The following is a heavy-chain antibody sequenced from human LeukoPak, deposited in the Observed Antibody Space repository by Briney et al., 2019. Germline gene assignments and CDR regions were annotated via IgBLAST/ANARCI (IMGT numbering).Heavy chain of an antibody. J-gene: IGHJ6*03. CDR3: ARERATLDYYYYMDV. CDR2: IKQDGSEK. V-gene: IGHV3-7*01. D-gene: IGHD5-12*01. CDR1: GFTFSSYW. Sequence: HPGGSLRLSCAASGFTFSSYWMSWVRQAPGKGLEWVANIKQDGSEKYYVDSVKGRFTISRDNAKNSLYLQMNSLRAEDTAVYYCARERATLDYYYYMDVWGKGTTVTVSS.